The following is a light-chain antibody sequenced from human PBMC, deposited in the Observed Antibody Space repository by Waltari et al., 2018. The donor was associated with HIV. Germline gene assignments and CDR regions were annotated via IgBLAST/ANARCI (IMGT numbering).Light chain of an antibody. CDR3: LSYTGDEIGV. Sequence: QPALTPPASVSGSPGQSITITCPGRYRNFRSYYLVSWYQPYPGKCTKLLIYNVYKRASGVSHRCSGSKSGTTASLTISGLQAEDEAHYYCLSYTGDEIGVFGGGTKVTVL. V-gene: IGLV2-23*02. CDR1: YRNFRSYYL. CDR2: NVY. J-gene: IGLJ3*02.